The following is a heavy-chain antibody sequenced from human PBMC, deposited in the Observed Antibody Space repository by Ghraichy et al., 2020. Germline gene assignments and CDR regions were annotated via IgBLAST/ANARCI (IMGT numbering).Heavy chain of an antibody. CDR3: VRHEDYYRNWYFDL. Sequence: SGPTLVKPTQTLTLTCTFSGFSLSTRRVGVGWIRQPPGKALDWLALIYWDDDKFYSPSLRSRLSITKDTSKNLVVLIMTDMDPVDTATYYCVRHEDYYRNWYFDLWGRGTLVTVSS. J-gene: IGHJ2*01. D-gene: IGHD3-10*01. CDR1: GFSLSTRRVG. CDR2: IYWDDDK. V-gene: IGHV2-5*02.